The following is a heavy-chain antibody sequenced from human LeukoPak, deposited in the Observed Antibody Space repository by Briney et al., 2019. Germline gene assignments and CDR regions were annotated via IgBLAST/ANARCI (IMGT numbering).Heavy chain of an antibody. Sequence: ASVNVSCKASGYTFTSYGISWVRQAPGQGLEWMGWISAYNGNTNYAQKLQGRVTMTTDTSTSTAYMELRSLRSDDTAVYYCARGKSRYYDSSGYPAYWGQGTLVTVSS. V-gene: IGHV1-18*01. CDR2: ISAYNGNT. J-gene: IGHJ4*02. CDR1: GYTFTSYG. CDR3: ARGKSRYYDSSGYPAY. D-gene: IGHD3-22*01.